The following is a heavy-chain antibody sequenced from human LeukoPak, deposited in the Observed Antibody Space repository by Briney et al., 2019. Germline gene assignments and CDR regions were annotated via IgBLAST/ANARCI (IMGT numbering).Heavy chain of an antibody. Sequence: GGSLRLSCVASGFTFSTYTMHWVRQAPGKGLEWVAVVSHDGTTKYYADSVRGRFTISRDNSKNTLYLQMDSLRVDDTAVYYCAREVARPNFFDYWGQGTLVTAAS. D-gene: IGHD5-12*01. CDR1: GFTFSTYT. J-gene: IGHJ4*02. CDR2: VSHDGTTK. CDR3: AREVARPNFFDY. V-gene: IGHV3-30*04.